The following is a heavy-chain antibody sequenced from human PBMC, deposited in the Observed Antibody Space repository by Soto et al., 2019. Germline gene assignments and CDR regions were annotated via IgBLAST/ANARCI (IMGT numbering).Heavy chain of an antibody. V-gene: IGHV3-30-3*01. CDR3: ARVIRGYCSGGSCDGMDF. CDR2: ISYDGSNK. J-gene: IGHJ6*02. Sequence: QVQLVESGGGVVQPGRSLRLSCAASGFTFSSYAMHWVRQAPGKGLEWVAVISYDGSNKYYADSVKGRFTISRDNSKNTLYLQMNSLRAEDTAVYYCARVIRGYCSGGSCDGMDFWGQGTTVTVSS. D-gene: IGHD2-15*01. CDR1: GFTFSSYA.